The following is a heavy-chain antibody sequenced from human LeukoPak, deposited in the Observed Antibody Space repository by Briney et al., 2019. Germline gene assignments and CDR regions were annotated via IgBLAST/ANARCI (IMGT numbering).Heavy chain of an antibody. J-gene: IGHJ4*02. CDR1: GGSISSYY. D-gene: IGHD6-6*01. V-gene: IGHV4-59*08. Sequence: SETLSLTCTVSGGSISSYYWSWIRQPPGKGLEWIGYIYYSGSTNYNPSLKSRVTISVDTSKNQFSLKLSSVTAADTAVYYCARGSIAARTGYFDYWGQGTLVTVSS. CDR2: IYYSGST. CDR3: ARGSIAARTGYFDY.